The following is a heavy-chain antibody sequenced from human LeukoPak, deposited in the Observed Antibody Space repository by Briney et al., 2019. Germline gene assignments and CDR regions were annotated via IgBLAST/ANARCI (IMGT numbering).Heavy chain of an antibody. J-gene: IGHJ4*02. Sequence: GRSLRLSCAASGFTFSDYTMHWVRQAPGKGLEWVAVISNDGGQKYHADSVKGRFTISRDNSKNTVSLQMNSLRAEDTAVFYCARANSSSWHYFDYWGQGTLVTVSS. CDR1: GFTFSDYT. CDR3: ARANSSSWHYFDY. V-gene: IGHV3-30*04. CDR2: ISNDGGQK. D-gene: IGHD6-13*01.